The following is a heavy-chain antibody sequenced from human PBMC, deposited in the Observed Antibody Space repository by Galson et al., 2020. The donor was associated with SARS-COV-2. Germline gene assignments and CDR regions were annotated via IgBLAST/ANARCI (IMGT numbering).Heavy chain of an antibody. Sequence: SETLSLTCTVSGGSISSYYWSWIRQPPGKGLEWIGYIYYSGSTNYNPSLKSRVTISVDTSKNQFSLKLSSVTAADTAVYYCARGFGWSGPTFDYWGQGTLVTVSS. D-gene: IGHD3-3*01. V-gene: IGHV4-59*01. J-gene: IGHJ4*02. CDR2: IYYSGST. CDR1: GGSISSYY. CDR3: ARGFGWSGPTFDY.